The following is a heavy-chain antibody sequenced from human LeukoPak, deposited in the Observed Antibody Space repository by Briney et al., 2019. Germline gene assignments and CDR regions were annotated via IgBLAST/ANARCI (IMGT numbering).Heavy chain of an antibody. V-gene: IGHV4-39*07. CDR3: ARTKYYYDSSGYYSKRFDY. CDR1: GGSISSSSYY. CDR2: IYYSGST. Sequence: TTSETLSLTCTVSGGSISSSSYYWGWIRQPPGKGLEWIGSIYYSGSTYYNPSLKSRVTISVDTSKNQFSLKLSSVTAADTAVYYCARTKYYYDSSGYYSKRFDYWGQGTLVTVSS. D-gene: IGHD3-22*01. J-gene: IGHJ4*02.